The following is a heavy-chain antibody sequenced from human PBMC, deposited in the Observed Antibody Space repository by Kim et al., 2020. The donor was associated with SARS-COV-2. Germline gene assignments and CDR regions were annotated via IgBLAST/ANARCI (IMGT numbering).Heavy chain of an antibody. CDR2: INHSGST. D-gene: IGHD3-22*01. J-gene: IGHJ4*02. CDR1: GGSFSGNY. V-gene: IGHV4-34*01. Sequence: SETLSLTCAVYGGSFSGNYWSWIRQPPGKWLEWIGEINHSGSTNYNPSLKSRVSISVDTSKNQFSLKLSSVTAADTAVYYCARGSKYYYDSSGYYYDDYYFDYWGQGTLVTVSS. CDR3: ARGSKYYYDSSGYYYDDYYFDY.